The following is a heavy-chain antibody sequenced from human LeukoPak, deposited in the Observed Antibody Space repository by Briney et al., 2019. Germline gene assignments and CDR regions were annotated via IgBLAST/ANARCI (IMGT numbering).Heavy chain of an antibody. V-gene: IGHV1-24*01. Sequence: ASVKVSCKVSGYTLTELSMHWVRQAPGKGLEWVGGFDPEDGETIYAQKFQGRVTMTEDTSTDTAYMELSSLRSEDTAMYYCATDRRSLGGFDSWGQGALVTVSS. D-gene: IGHD3-16*01. CDR2: FDPEDGET. CDR3: ATDRRSLGGFDS. CDR1: GYTLTELS. J-gene: IGHJ4*02.